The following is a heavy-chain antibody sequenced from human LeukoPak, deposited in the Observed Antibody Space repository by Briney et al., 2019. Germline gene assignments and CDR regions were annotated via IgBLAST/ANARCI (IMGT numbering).Heavy chain of an antibody. D-gene: IGHD3-9*01. CDR3: ARLLRYFDRGMDV. CDR2: INHSGST. J-gene: IGHJ6*04. CDR1: GESFSGYY. V-gene: IGHV4-34*01. Sequence: SETLSLTCAVYGESFSGYYWSWIRQPPGKGLEWIGEINHSGSTNYNPSLKSRVTISVDTSKNQFSLKLSSVTAADTAVYYCARLLRYFDRGMDVWGKGTTVTVSS.